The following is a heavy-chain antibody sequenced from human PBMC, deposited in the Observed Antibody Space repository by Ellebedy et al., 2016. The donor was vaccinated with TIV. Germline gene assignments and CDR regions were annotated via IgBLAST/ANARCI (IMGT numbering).Heavy chain of an antibody. CDR3: ARGLWFGELDV. Sequence: AASVKVSCKASGGTFSNYAISWVRQAPGLGLEWMGGIIPIFDTTTYAQKFQGRVTITADESTSTAYLELTSLRSEDTAVYYWARGLWFGELDVWGQGTTVTVSS. CDR2: IIPIFDTT. CDR1: GGTFSNYA. J-gene: IGHJ6*02. D-gene: IGHD3-10*01. V-gene: IGHV1-69*13.